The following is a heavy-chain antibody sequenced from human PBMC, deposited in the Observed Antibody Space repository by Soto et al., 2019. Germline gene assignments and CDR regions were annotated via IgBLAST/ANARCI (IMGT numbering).Heavy chain of an antibody. CDR1: GFTFSAYD. D-gene: IGHD2-15*01. V-gene: IGHV3-13*05. CDR3: ARAYSGRLPRRADYYFAMDV. Sequence: GGSVRLACAASGFTFSAYDMHWVRQTTGKGLEWVSAIGAADDPYYLGSVKGRFTISRENAKNPLYLQMNSLRAEDTAVYYCARAYSGRLPRRADYYFAMDVWGQGATVTVSS. CDR2: IGAADDP. J-gene: IGHJ6*02.